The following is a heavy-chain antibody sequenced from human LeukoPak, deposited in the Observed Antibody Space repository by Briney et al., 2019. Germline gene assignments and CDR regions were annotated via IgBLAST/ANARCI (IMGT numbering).Heavy chain of an antibody. Sequence: PGGSLRLSCAASGFTFSSYGMHSVRQAPGKGLEGVAFIQYYGSNKYYADSVKGRFTISRDNSKTTLYLQMNSLRAEDTAVYYCEKGNLYYYDSSGYYYIFEYWGQGTLVTVSS. CDR2: IQYYGSNK. J-gene: IGHJ4*02. V-gene: IGHV3-30*02. CDR1: GFTFSSYG. CDR3: EKGNLYYYDSSGYYYIFEY. D-gene: IGHD3-22*01.